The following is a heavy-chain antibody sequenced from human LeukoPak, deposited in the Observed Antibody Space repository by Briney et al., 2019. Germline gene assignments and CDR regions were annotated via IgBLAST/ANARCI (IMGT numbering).Heavy chain of an antibody. CDR3: ARDGGYSGYEVDY. D-gene: IGHD5-12*01. CDR1: GVSISSYY. CDR2: IYYSGST. Sequence: SETLSLTCTVSGVSISSYYWSWIRQPPGKGLEWIGYIYYSGSTNYNPSLKSRVTMSVDTSKNQFSLKLSSVTAADTAVYYCARDGGYSGYEVDYWGQGTLVTVSS. J-gene: IGHJ4*02. V-gene: IGHV4-59*12.